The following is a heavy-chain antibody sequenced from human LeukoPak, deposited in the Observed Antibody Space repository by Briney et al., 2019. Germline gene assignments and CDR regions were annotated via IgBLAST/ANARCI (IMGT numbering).Heavy chain of an antibody. D-gene: IGHD2-8*02. CDR1: GFTFSSYW. J-gene: IGHJ6*03. V-gene: IGHV3-7*01. Sequence: GGSLRLSCAASGFTFSSYWMSWVRQAPGKGLECVANIKQDGSEKYYVDSVKGRFTISRDNAKNSLYLQMNSLRAEDTAVYYCVPGYYYMDVWGKGTTVTVSS. CDR3: VPGYYYMDV. CDR2: IKQDGSEK.